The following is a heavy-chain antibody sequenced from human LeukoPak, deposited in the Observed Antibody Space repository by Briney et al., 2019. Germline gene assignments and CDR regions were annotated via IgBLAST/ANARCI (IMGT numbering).Heavy chain of an antibody. V-gene: IGHV1-8*01. CDR3: ARQHCSGGSGYSVLDV. CDR1: GYTFTSYD. CDR2: MNPNTGNT. D-gene: IGHD2-15*01. J-gene: IGHJ6*02. Sequence: ASVKVSCKASGYTFTSYDINWVRQATGQGLEWMGWMNPNTGNTGYAQKFQGRVTMTRNTSISTAYMELSSLRSEYTAVYYCARQHCSGGSGYSVLDVWGQGTTVTVSS.